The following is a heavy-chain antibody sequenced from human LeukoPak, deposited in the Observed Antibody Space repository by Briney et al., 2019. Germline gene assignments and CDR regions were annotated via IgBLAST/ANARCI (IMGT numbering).Heavy chain of an antibody. J-gene: IGHJ5*02. CDR1: GGSISSSSYY. D-gene: IGHD3-22*01. V-gene: IGHV4-39*07. CDR2: INHSGST. CDR3: ARSLLRITMIVVVIGGGFDP. Sequence: SETLSLTCTVSGGSISSSSYYWSWIRQPPGKGLEWIGEINHSGSTNYNPSLKSRVTISVDTSKNQFSLKLSSVTAADTAVYYCARSLLRITMIVVVIGGGFDPWGQGTLVTVSS.